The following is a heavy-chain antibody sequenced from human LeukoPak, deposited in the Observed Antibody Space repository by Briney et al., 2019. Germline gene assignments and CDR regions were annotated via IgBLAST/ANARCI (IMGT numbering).Heavy chain of an antibody. Sequence: GGSLRLSCAASGFTFSSYAMHWVRQAPGKGLEYVSAISSNGGSTYYAHSVKGRFTISRDNSKNTLYLQMGSLRAEDMAVYYCATEPETCCSSTSCYLMAGSFDIWGQGTMVTVYS. CDR2: ISSNGGST. J-gene: IGHJ3*02. D-gene: IGHD2-2*01. V-gene: IGHV3-64*01. CDR1: GFTFSSYA. CDR3: ATEPETCCSSTSCYLMAGSFDI.